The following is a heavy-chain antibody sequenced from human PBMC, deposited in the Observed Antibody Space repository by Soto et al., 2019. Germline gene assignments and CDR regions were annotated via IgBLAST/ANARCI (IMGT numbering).Heavy chain of an antibody. Sequence: QVQLVESGGGVVQPGRSLRLSCAASGFTFSNYAMHWVRQAPGKGLEWVAVISYDGSNKYYADSLKGRFTISRDNSKNTLYLQMNSLRAEDTAVYYCASHYGDAPFGYWCQGTLVTVSS. CDR2: ISYDGSNK. CDR3: ASHYGDAPFGY. D-gene: IGHD4-17*01. V-gene: IGHV3-30-3*01. J-gene: IGHJ4*02. CDR1: GFTFSNYA.